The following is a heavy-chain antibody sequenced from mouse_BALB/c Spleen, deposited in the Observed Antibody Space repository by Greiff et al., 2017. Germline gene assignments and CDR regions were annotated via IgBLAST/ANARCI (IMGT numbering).Heavy chain of an antibody. D-gene: IGHD1-1*01. CDR3: ARRDTVVDAMDY. CDR2: INPGSGGT. J-gene: IGHJ4*01. V-gene: IGHV1-54*01. CDR1: GYAFTNYL. Sequence: QVHVKQSGAELVRPGTSVKVSCKASGYAFTNYLIEWVKQRPGQGLEWIGVINPGSGGTNYNEKFKGKATLTADKSSSTAYMQLSSLTSDDSAVYFCARRDTVVDAMDYWGQGTSVTVSS.